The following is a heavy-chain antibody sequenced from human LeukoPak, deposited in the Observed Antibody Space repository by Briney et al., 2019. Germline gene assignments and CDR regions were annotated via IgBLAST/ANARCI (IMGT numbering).Heavy chain of an antibody. J-gene: IGHJ4*02. V-gene: IGHV4-59*01. CDR3: AGSSGWSGVLDY. D-gene: IGHD6-19*01. CDR1: GGSITTYY. CDR2: ISYSGGT. Sequence: PSETLSLTCTVSGGSITTYYWSWIRQPPGKGLEWIGYISYSGGTNNNPSLKSRVTTSLDTSKNQLSLKLTSVTAADSAVYYCAGSSGWSGVLDYWGQGTLVTVSS.